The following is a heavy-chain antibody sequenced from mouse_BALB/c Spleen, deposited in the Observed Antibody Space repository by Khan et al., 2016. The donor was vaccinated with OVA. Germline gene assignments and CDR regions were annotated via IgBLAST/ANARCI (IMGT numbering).Heavy chain of an antibody. J-gene: IGHJ4*01. CDR3: ARSFVDYHAMDY. CDR1: GFIFSSYA. V-gene: IGHV5-9-3*01. CDR2: ISTGGHYT. Sequence: EVELVESGGGLVKPGGSLKLSCSASGFIFSSYAMSWVRQIPEKRLEWVATISTGGHYTFYPDSVKGRFTISRDNAKNTVYLQMSSLRSEDTAIYYCARSFVDYHAMDYGGQGTSVTVSS.